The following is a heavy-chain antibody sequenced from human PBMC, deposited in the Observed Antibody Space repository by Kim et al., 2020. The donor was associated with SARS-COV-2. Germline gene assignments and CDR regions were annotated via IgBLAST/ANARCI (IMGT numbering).Heavy chain of an antibody. CDR2: ISYDGSNK. CDR3: ARISIAVAGRNWFDP. Sequence: GGSLRLSCAASGFTFSSYAMHWVRQAPGKGLEWVAVISYDGSNKYYADSVKGRFTISRDNSKNTLYLQMNSLRAEDTAVYYCARISIAVAGRNWFDPWG. CDR1: GFTFSSYA. J-gene: IGHJ5*02. V-gene: IGHV3-30-3*01. D-gene: IGHD6-19*01.